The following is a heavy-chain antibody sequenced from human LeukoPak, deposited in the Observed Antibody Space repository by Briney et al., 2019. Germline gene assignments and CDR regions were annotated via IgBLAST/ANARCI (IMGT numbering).Heavy chain of an antibody. CDR2: IYTSGST. V-gene: IGHV4-4*07. J-gene: IGHJ6*02. CDR3: AREEGSGSLYYYYGMDV. Sequence: SETLSLTCTVSGGSVSSYYWSWIRQPAGKGLEWIGRIYTSGSTNYNPSLKSRVTMSVDTSKNQFSLKLRSVTAADTAVYYCAREEGSGSLYYYYGMDVWGQGTTVTVSS. CDR1: GGSVSSYY. D-gene: IGHD3-10*01.